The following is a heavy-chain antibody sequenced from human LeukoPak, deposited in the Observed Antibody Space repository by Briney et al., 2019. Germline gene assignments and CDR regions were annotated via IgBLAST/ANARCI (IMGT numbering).Heavy chain of an antibody. CDR1: GGSISSSSYY. CDR3: ARTSGYSLPFPFDY. Sequence: SETLSLTCTVSGGSISSSSYYWGWIRQPPGKGLEWIGSIYYSGSTYYNPSLKSRVTISVDTSKNQFSLKLSSVTAADTAVYYCARTSGYSLPFPFDYWGQGTLVTVSS. V-gene: IGHV4-39*01. J-gene: IGHJ4*02. CDR2: IYYSGST. D-gene: IGHD5-18*01.